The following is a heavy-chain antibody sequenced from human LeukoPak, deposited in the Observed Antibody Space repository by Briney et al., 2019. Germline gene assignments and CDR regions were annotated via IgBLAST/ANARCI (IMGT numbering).Heavy chain of an antibody. CDR1: GFTFSDYY. Sequence: GGSLRLSCAASGFTFSDYYMSWIRQAPGKGLEWVSYISSSGSTIYYADSVKGRFTISRDNAKNSLYLQMNSLRAEDTAVYYCARGTGSSGWYGRDYYYYMDVWGKGTTVTISS. CDR3: ARGTGSSGWYGRDYYYYMDV. D-gene: IGHD6-19*01. V-gene: IGHV3-11*01. J-gene: IGHJ6*03. CDR2: ISSSGSTI.